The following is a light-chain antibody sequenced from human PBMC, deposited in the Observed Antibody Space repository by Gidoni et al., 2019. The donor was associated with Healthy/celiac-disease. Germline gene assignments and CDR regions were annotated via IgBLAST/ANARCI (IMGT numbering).Light chain of an antibody. V-gene: IGLV1-47*01. CDR2: RNN. J-gene: IGLJ1*01. CDR3: AAWDDSLSGYV. CDR1: SPNIGRNY. Sequence: QSVLTQPPSASGTPGQRVTISCSGSSPNIGRNYVYWYQQLPGTAPKLLIYRNNQRPSGVPDRFSGARSGTSASLAISGLRSEDEADYYCAAWDDSLSGYVFGTGTKVPVL.